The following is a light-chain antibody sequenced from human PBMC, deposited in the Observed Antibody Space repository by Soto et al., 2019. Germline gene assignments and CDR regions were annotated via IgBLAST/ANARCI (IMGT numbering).Light chain of an antibody. CDR2: DVT. CDR1: SSDVGGYDY. V-gene: IGLV2-11*01. Sequence: ALTQPRSVSGSPGQSVTISCSGTSSDVGGYDYVSWYQQHPGKAPKLVIYDVTKRPSGVPDRFSGSKSGNTASLTISGLQAEDEADYYCCSYAGTYTNYVFGTGTKLTVL. CDR3: CSYAGTYTNYV. J-gene: IGLJ1*01.